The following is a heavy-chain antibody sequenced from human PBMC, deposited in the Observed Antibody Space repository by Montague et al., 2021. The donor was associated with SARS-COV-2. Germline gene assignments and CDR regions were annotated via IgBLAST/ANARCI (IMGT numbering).Heavy chain of an antibody. D-gene: IGHD6-13*01. J-gene: IGHJ4*02. CDR2: ISWNGGRL. CDR3: AKDTGAAAGTLGYCDY. V-gene: IGHV3-9*01. CDR1: GFTFDDYA. Sequence: SLRLSCAVSGFTFDDYAMHWVRQAPGKGLEWVAGISWNGGRLGYADSVKGRFTISRDNAKNSLYLQMNSLRSEDTALYYCAKDTGAAAGTLGYCDYWGQGTLVTVSS.